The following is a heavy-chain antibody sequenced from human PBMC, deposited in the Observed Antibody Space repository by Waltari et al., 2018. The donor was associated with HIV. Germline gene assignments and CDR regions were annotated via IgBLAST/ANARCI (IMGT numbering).Heavy chain of an antibody. V-gene: IGHV1-8*01. Sequence: VQLVQSGAEVKTPGAPVTVSCTASVDTFTSDNIDWVRQAPGQGLEWMGWMNPNTGDTAYAQKFQGRVTMTRNTSMSTAYMELSSLRSEDTAVYYCARVRRPSGSYYLSYWGQGTLVTVSS. J-gene: IGHJ4*02. CDR3: ARVRRPSGSYYLSY. CDR1: VDTFTSDN. CDR2: MNPNTGDT. D-gene: IGHD1-26*01.